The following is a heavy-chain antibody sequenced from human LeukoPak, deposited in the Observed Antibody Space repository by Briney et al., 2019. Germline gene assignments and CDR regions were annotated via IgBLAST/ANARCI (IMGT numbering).Heavy chain of an antibody. V-gene: IGHV4-59*01. J-gene: IGHJ4*02. D-gene: IGHD6-13*01. CDR1: GGSISSCY. CDR2: IYYIGST. Sequence: PSETLSLTCTVSGGSISSCYWSWIRQPPGKGLEWIGSIYYIGSTKYNPSLKSRVTMSADTSNNQFSLRLTSVTAADTAVYFCARVVAAATYFDYWGQGTLVTVSP. CDR3: ARVVAAATYFDY.